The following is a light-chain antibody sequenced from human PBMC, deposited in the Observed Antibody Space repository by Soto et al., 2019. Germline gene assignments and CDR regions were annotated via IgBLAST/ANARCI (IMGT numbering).Light chain of an antibody. CDR2: VAS. CDR3: QKYNSAPLT. CDR1: QGISNY. V-gene: IGKV1-27*01. J-gene: IGKJ1*01. Sequence: DIQMTQSPSSLSASVGDRVTITCRASQGISNYLAWYQQQPGKVPKLLIYVASTLHSGVPSRFSGSVSGTHFTLTISSLQPEDVATFYCQKYNSAPLTFGQGTKVEIK.